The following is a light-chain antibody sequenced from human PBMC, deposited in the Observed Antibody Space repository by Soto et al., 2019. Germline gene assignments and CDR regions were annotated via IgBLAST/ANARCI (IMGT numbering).Light chain of an antibody. Sequence: QSALTQPASGSGSPGQSITISCTGTSSDVGGYNYVSWYQQHPGKAPKLIIYNVSNRPSGVSNRFSGSKSGNTASLTISGLQAEDEGHYYCSSFTSTNTVLFGGGTKLTVL. CDR3: SSFTSTNTVL. CDR1: SSDVGGYNY. CDR2: NVS. J-gene: IGLJ2*01. V-gene: IGLV2-14*01.